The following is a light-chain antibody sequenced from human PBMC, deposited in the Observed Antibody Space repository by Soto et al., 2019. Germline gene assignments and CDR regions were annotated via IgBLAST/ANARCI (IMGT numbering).Light chain of an antibody. V-gene: IGKV3-20*01. CDR2: GSS. CDR3: QQYGSSPPYT. CDR1: QSVSNNY. Sequence: EVVLTQSPGTLSLSPGERATLSCRASQSVSNNYLAWYQQKPGQSPKLLIFGSSDRATGIPDRFSGSGSGTDFTLTISRLEPEDFAVYLCQQYGSSPPYTFGQGTKLEIK. J-gene: IGKJ2*01.